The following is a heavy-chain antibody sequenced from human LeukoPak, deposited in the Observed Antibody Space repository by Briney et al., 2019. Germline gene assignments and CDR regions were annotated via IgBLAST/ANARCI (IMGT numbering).Heavy chain of an antibody. Sequence: SQTLSLTCTVSGGSISSGSYYWSWIRQPAGKGLEWIGRIYTSGSTNYNPSLKSRVTISVDTSKNQCSLKLSSVTAADTAVYYCARSIVGAMDYWGQGTLVTVSS. CDR3: ARSIVGAMDY. D-gene: IGHD1-26*01. V-gene: IGHV4-61*02. CDR2: IYTSGST. CDR1: GGSISSGSYY. J-gene: IGHJ4*02.